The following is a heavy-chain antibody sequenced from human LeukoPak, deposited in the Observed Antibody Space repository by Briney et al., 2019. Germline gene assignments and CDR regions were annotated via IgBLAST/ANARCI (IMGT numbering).Heavy chain of an antibody. V-gene: IGHV3-15*07. Sequence: GGSLRLSCAASGFTSNNAWMNWVRQAPGKGLEWVGRINADGGTTDYAAPVKGRFTISRDDSKNTLSLQMDSLKTEDTAVYYCTTIPVNYCHSATCYSYFDYWGQGTLVTVSS. CDR3: TTIPVNYCHSATCYSYFDY. CDR2: INADGGTT. D-gene: IGHD2-2*02. J-gene: IGHJ4*02. CDR1: GFTSNNAW.